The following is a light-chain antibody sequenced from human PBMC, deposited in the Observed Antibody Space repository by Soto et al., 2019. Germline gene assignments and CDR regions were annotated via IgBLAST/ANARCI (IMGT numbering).Light chain of an antibody. CDR3: GTWDSSLSTGV. Sequence: QSVLTQPPSVSAAPGQKVTISCSGSSSNIENGYLSWYQQLPGTAPKLLIYDSTNRPSGIPDRFSGSKSGTSATLGITGLQTGDEADYYCGTWDSSLSTGVFGGGTKLTVL. V-gene: IGLV1-51*01. CDR2: DST. J-gene: IGLJ2*01. CDR1: SSNIENGY.